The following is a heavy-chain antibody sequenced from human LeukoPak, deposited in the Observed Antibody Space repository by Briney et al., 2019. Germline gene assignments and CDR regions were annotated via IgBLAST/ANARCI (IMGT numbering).Heavy chain of an antibody. V-gene: IGHV1-2*02. CDR3: ARARWQLVPYFDS. Sequence: GASVKFSCKASGYTFTDYYMHWVRQAPGQGLEWMGWINPNSGGTNFAQKFQGRVAMTRDTSISTTYMELGSLRSDDTAVYYCARARWQLVPYFDSWGQGTVVTVSS. CDR1: GYTFTDYY. J-gene: IGHJ4*02. D-gene: IGHD6-6*01. CDR2: INPNSGGT.